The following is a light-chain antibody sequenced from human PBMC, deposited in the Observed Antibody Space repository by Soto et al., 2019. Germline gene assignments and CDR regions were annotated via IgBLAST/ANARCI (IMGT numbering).Light chain of an antibody. V-gene: IGKV3-20*01. Sequence: EIVLTQSPGTLSLSPGERATLSCRASQSVSSNYLAWYQQKPGQAPRLLIYGASSRATGIPGRFSGSGSGTDFTLTISRLEAEDFAVYYCQQYGSSPWTFGQGTKVDIK. CDR2: GAS. CDR3: QQYGSSPWT. CDR1: QSVSSNY. J-gene: IGKJ1*01.